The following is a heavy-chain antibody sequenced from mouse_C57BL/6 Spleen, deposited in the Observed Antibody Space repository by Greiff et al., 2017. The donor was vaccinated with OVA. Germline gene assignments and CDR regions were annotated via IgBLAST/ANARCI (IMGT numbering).Heavy chain of an antibody. V-gene: IGHV5-17*01. J-gene: IGHJ3*01. CDR2: ISSGSSTI. Sequence: EVQLVESGGGLVKPGGSLKLSCAASGFTFSDYGMHWVRQAPEKGLEWVAYISSGSSTIYYADTVKGRFTISRDNAKNTLFLQMTSLRSEDTAMYYCARGRTPFAYWGQGTLVTVSA. CDR1: GFTFSDYG. CDR3: ARGRTPFAY.